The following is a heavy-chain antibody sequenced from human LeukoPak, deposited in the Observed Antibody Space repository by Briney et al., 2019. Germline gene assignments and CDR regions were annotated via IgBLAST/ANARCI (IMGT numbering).Heavy chain of an antibody. V-gene: IGHV1-3*01. CDR1: GYTFTSYA. CDR2: TNAGNGNT. J-gene: IGHJ4*02. D-gene: IGHD1-26*01. Sequence: ASVKVSCKASGYTFTSYAMHWVRQAPGQRLEWMGWTNAGNGNTKYSQEFQGRVTITRDTSASTAYMELRSLRSDDTAVYYCARGGGSYYPDYWGQGTLVTVSS. CDR3: ARGGGSYYPDY.